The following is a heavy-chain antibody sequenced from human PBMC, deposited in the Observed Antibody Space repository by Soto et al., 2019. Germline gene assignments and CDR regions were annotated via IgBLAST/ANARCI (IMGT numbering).Heavy chain of an antibody. CDR1: GGTFSSYA. V-gene: IGHV1-69*01. Sequence: QVQLVQSGAEVKKPGSSVKVSCKASGGTFSSYAISWVRQAPGQGLEWMGGIIPIFGTANYAQKFQGRVTITADESTSTAYMELSSLRAEYTAVYYCERSKGYYYGSGSYLSPRSALHFDYWGQGTLVTVSS. J-gene: IGHJ4*02. CDR3: ERSKGYYYGSGSYLSPRSALHFDY. CDR2: IIPIFGTA. D-gene: IGHD3-10*01.